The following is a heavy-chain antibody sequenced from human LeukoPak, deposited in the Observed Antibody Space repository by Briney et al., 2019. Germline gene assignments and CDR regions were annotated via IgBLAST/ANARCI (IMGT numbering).Heavy chain of an antibody. Sequence: GGSLRLSCAASGFTFSSYWMSWVRQAPGKGLEWVANIKKDGSEKYYVDSVKGRFTISRDNAKNSLYLQMNSLRVEDTAVYYCARENRGFITRPIDYWGQGTLVTVSS. CDR1: GFTFSSYW. CDR3: ARENRGFITRPIDY. J-gene: IGHJ4*02. D-gene: IGHD3-10*01. V-gene: IGHV3-7*01. CDR2: IKKDGSEK.